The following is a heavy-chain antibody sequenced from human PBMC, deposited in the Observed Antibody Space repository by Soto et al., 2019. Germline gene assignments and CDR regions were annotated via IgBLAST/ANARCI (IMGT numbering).Heavy chain of an antibody. CDR2: IYYSGST. Sequence: SGTLSLTCTVSGGSISSSGYYWGWIRQPPGKGLEWIGSIYYSGSTYYNPSLKSRVTISVDTSKNQFSLKLSSVTAADTAVYYCARHESDFWSGYYLGPFDPWGQGTLVTVSS. J-gene: IGHJ5*02. CDR3: ARHESDFWSGYYLGPFDP. V-gene: IGHV4-39*01. D-gene: IGHD3-3*01. CDR1: GGSISSSGYY.